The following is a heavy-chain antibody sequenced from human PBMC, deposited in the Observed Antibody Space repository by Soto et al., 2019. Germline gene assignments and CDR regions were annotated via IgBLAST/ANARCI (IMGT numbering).Heavy chain of an antibody. V-gene: IGHV3-64*01. D-gene: IGHD2-15*01. CDR2: ISSNGGST. CDR3: ARDLRLPSQTMGFDY. J-gene: IGHJ4*02. Sequence: GGSLRLSCAASGFTFSSYAMHWVRQAPGKGLEYVSAISSNGGSTYYANSVKGRFTISRDNSKNTLYLQMGSLRAEDMAVYYCARDLRLPSQTMGFDYWGQGTLVTVSS. CDR1: GFTFSSYA.